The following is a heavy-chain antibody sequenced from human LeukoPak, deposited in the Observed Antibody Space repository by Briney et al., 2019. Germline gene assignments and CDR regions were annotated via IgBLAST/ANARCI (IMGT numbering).Heavy chain of an antibody. J-gene: IGHJ4*02. CDR2: IYSGGST. CDR1: GFSVSSNY. Sequence: GESLRLSCAASGFSVSSNYMSWVRQAPGKGLEWVSLIYSGGSTSYADSVKGRFTISRDGSKNTLYLQMNSLRAEDTAVYYCARKTDHQTGGDYWGQGTLVTVSP. V-gene: IGHV3-66*01. D-gene: IGHD7-27*01. CDR3: ARKTDHQTGGDY.